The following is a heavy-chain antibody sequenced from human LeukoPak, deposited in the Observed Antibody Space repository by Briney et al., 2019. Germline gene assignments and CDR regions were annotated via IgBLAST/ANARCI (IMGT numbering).Heavy chain of an antibody. CDR2: INPSGGST. J-gene: IGHJ6*03. CDR3: ARDRGFLTGYHYYYYMDV. CDR1: GYTFTGYY. V-gene: IGHV1-46*01. D-gene: IGHD3-9*01. Sequence: ASVKVSCKASGYTFTGYYMHWVRQAPGQGLEWMGIINPSGGSTSYAQKFQGRVTMTRDMSTSTVYMELSSLRSEDTAVYYCARDRGFLTGYHYYYYMDVWGKGTTVTVSS.